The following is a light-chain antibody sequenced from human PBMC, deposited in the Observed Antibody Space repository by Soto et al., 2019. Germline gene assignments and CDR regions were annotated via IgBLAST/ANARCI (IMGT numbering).Light chain of an antibody. V-gene: IGKV1-39*01. CDR1: QSISGY. CDR2: GAS. J-gene: IGKJ4*01. Sequence: DIQMTQSPSSLSASVGDRVTITCRASQSISGYLNWYQQKQGKAPKVLISGASTLHNGVPSRFSGRGSGTDFTHTISSLQPEDVATYYCQQSLSTLLTFGGGTKVDIK. CDR3: QQSLSTLLT.